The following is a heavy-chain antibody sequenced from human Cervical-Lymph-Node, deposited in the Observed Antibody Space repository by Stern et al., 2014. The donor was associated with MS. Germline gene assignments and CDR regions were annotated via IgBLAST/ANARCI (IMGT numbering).Heavy chain of an antibody. Sequence: VQLVQSGAEVKKPGASVKVSCKASGYTFTSYAMHWVRQAPGQRLEWMGWIKAGNGNTKYSQKFQGRVTITRDTSASTAYMELSSLRSEDTAVYYCARDRWIFGVVTAYYYYGMDVWGQGTTVTVSS. D-gene: IGHD3-3*01. CDR1: GYTFTSYA. CDR3: ARDRWIFGVVTAYYYYGMDV. CDR2: IKAGNGNT. V-gene: IGHV1-3*01. J-gene: IGHJ6*02.